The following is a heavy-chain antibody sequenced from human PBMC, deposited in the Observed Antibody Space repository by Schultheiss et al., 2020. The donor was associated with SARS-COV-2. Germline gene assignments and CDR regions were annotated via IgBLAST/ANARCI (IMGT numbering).Heavy chain of an antibody. D-gene: IGHD5/OR15-5a*01. CDR1: GFTFSSYA. J-gene: IGHJ4*02. CDR3: AKNGEGSSVSRLHYFDY. CDR2: ISNTGSKT. Sequence: GGSLRLSCAASGFTFSSYAMSWVRQAPGKGLEWVSGISNTGSKTSYADSVKGRFTISRDNSKNTLYLQMNSLRADDTAVYYCAKNGEGSSVSRLHYFDYWGQGTLVTVSS. V-gene: IGHV3-23*01.